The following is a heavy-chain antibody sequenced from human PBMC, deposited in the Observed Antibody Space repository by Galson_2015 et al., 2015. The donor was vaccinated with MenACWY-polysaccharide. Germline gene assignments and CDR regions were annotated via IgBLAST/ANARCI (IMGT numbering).Heavy chain of an antibody. D-gene: IGHD2-15*01. Sequence: ETLSLTCTVSGGSLSGSYWSWTRQPPGKGLEWIGYIYFSGTTSLNASLQSRVTMSVDSSKNQFSLNLSSVTAADTAMYYCARIRGGNHAFDFWGQGTMVTVSS. J-gene: IGHJ3*01. V-gene: IGHV4-59*01. CDR2: IYFSGTT. CDR3: ARIRGGNHAFDF. CDR1: GGSLSGSY.